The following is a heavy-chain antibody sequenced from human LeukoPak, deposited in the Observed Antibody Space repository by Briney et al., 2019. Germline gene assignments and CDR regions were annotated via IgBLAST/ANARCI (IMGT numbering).Heavy chain of an antibody. D-gene: IGHD3-10*01. V-gene: IGHV4-59*08. CDR3: ARHMIRGVIDY. J-gene: IGHJ4*02. Sequence: PSETLSLTCTVSGGSISSYYWSWIRQPPGKGLEWIGYIYYSGSTSYNPSLKSRVTISVDTSKKQFSLKLSSVTAADTAVYYCARHMIRGVIDYWGQGTLVTVSS. CDR2: IYYSGST. CDR1: GGSISSYY.